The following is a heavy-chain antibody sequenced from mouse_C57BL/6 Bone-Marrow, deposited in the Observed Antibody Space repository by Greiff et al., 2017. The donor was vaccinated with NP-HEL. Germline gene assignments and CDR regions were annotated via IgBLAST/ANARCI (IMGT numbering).Heavy chain of an antibody. Sequence: VKLQQSGPGLVQPSQSLSITCTVSGFSLTSYGVHWVRQSPGKGLEWLGVIWSGGSTDYNAAFISRLSISKDNSKSQVFFKMNSLQADDTAIYYCARRNYDYTWFAYWGQGTLVTVSA. V-gene: IGHV2-2*01. J-gene: IGHJ3*01. CDR2: IWSGGST. D-gene: IGHD2-4*01. CDR3: ARRNYDYTWFAY. CDR1: GFSLTSYG.